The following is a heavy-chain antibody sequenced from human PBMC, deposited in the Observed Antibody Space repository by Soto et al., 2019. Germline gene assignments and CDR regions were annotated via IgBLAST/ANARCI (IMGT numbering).Heavy chain of an antibody. CDR2: ISSSSSYI. CDR3: ATFPSPSNYGMDV. V-gene: IGHV3-21*01. CDR1: GFTFSSYS. Sequence: PGGSLRLSCAASGFTFSSYSMNWVRQAPGKGLEWVSSISSSSSYIYYADSVKGRFTISRDNAKNSLYLQMNSLRAEDTAVYYCATFPSPSNYGMDVWGQGTTVTVSS. J-gene: IGHJ6*02.